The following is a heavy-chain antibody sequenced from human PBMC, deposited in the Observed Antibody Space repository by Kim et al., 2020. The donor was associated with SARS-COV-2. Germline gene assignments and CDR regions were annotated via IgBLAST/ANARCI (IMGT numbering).Heavy chain of an antibody. J-gene: IGHJ4*02. V-gene: IGHV4-59*01. Sequence: SETLSLTCTVSGGSISSYYWSWIRQPPGKGLEWIGYIYYSGSTNYNPSLKSRVTISVDTSKNQFSLKLSSVTAADTAVYYCARVGYGGPPPFDYWGQGTLVTVSS. CDR3: ARVGYGGPPPFDY. CDR1: GGSISSYY. D-gene: IGHD4-17*01. CDR2: IYYSGST.